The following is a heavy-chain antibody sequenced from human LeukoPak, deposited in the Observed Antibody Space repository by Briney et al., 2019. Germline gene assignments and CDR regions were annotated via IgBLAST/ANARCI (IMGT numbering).Heavy chain of an antibody. J-gene: IGHJ5*02. Sequence: PSETLSLTCTVSGGSVSSSSYYWGWIRQPPGKGLEWIGSIYYSGSTYYNPSLKSRVTISVDTSKNQFSLKLSSVTAADTAVYYCARPTAGGGWFDPWGQGTLVTVSS. CDR2: IYYSGST. CDR3: ARPTAGGGWFDP. V-gene: IGHV4-39*01. D-gene: IGHD6-13*01. CDR1: GGSVSSSSYY.